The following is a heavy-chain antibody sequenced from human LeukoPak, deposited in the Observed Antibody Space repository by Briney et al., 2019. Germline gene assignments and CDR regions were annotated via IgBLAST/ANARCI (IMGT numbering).Heavy chain of an antibody. CDR1: GLTARTNY. Sequence: GRSLRPSCAASGLTARTNYISRVRRAPGKGLEWVSVIYSGGSTYYADSVKGRFTISRHNSKNTLYLQMNSLRAEDTAVYYCAREYSSSSGELGYFDYWGQGTLVTVSS. V-gene: IGHV3-53*04. CDR2: IYSGGST. D-gene: IGHD6-6*01. CDR3: AREYSSSSGELGYFDY. J-gene: IGHJ4*02.